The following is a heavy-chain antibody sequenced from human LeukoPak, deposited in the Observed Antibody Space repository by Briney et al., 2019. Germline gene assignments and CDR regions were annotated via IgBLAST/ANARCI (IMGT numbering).Heavy chain of an antibody. J-gene: IGHJ4*02. Sequence: SETLSLTCAVYGGSFSGYYWSWIRQPPGKGLEWIGEINHSGSTNYNPSLKSRVTISVDTSKNQFSLKLSSVTAADTAVYYCARDQYYYDSSGYLTFDYWGQGTLVTVSS. CDR3: ARDQYYYDSSGYLTFDY. D-gene: IGHD3-22*01. CDR1: GGSFSGYY. V-gene: IGHV4-34*01. CDR2: INHSGST.